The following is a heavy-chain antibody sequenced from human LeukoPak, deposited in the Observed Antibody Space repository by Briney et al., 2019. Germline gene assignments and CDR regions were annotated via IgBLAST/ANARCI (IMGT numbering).Heavy chain of an antibody. D-gene: IGHD3-9*01. V-gene: IGHV4-59*01. J-gene: IGHJ3*02. Sequence: SETLSLTCTVSGGSISSYYWSWIRQPPGKGLEWIGYIYYSGSTNYNPSLKSRVTISVDTSKNQFSLKLSSVTAADTAVYYCAREKAHYYILIGYYYAFDIWGQGTMVTVSS. CDR3: AREKAHYYILIGYYYAFDI. CDR1: GGSISSYY. CDR2: IYYSGST.